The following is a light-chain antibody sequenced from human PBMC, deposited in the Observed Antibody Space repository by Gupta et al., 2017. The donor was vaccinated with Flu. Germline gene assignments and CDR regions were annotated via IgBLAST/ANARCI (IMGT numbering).Light chain of an antibody. V-gene: IGLV3-9*01. Sequence: YDLTPPFSVSVALGPTARLTCGRDSTGSRSVNWDQQNAGQAPILVIYRDSNRPPGGPDRFSASNSGNTATLTIAGAQGGDEADYHLQVCASSNGVFGGGTKLTVL. CDR2: RDS. CDR3: QVCASSNGV. J-gene: IGLJ2*01. CDR1: STGSRS.